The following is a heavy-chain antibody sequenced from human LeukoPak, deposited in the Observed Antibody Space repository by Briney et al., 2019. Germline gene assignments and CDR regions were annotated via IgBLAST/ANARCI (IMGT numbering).Heavy chain of an antibody. V-gene: IGHV3-48*01. D-gene: IGHD3-10*01. CDR2: ISTSSRST. CDR3: ARSAVRGVACDY. J-gene: IGHJ4*02. CDR1: GFTFSGFS. Sequence: GGSLRLSCTASGFTFSGFSMPWVRQAPGEGLEWLSYISTSSRSTYYADSVKGRFTISRDNAKNTLFLDMHSLRPGDSAVYYCARSAVRGVACDYWGQGTLLTVSS.